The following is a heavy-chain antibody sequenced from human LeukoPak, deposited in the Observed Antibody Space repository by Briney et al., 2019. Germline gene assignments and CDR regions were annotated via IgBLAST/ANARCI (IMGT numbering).Heavy chain of an antibody. D-gene: IGHD3-10*01. CDR3: ARGSGSDPWPIFDP. J-gene: IGHJ5*02. V-gene: IGHV4-30-4*01. CDR1: GGSINSADNY. Sequence: SQTLSLTCTVSGGSINSADNYWTWIRQPPGKGLEWIGFIYYSGSTYHNPSLKSRDAIISDTSKNHFSLILTSVTAADTAVYYCARGSGSDPWPIFDPWGQGTLVTVSS. CDR2: IYYSGST.